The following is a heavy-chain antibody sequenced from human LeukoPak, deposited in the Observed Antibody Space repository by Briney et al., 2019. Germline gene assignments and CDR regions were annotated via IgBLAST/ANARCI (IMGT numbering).Heavy chain of an antibody. CDR3: ARQYSGSYYDAFDY. CDR1: GFTFSSYA. D-gene: IGHD1-26*01. Sequence: GGSLGLSCAASGFTFSSYAMHWVHQAPGKGLEYVSGISSDGGSTYYANSVKGRFTISRDNSKNTLSLQMGSLRAEDMGMYYCARQYSGSYYDAFDYWGRGTLVTVSS. CDR2: ISSDGGST. J-gene: IGHJ4*02. V-gene: IGHV3-64*01.